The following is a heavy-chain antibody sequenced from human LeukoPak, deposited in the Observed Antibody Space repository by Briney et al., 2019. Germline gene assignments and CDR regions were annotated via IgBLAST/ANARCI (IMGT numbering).Heavy chain of an antibody. CDR2: IIPIFGTA. CDR1: GGTFSSYA. D-gene: IGHD2-2*01. J-gene: IGHJ5*02. CDR3: ARVVPAAIGGFWFDP. V-gene: IGHV1-69*01. Sequence: SVKVSCKASGGTFSSYAISWVRQAPGQGLEWMGGIIPIFGTANYAQKFQGRLTITADESTSTAYKELSSLRSEDTAVYYCARVVPAAIGGFWFDPWGQGTLVTVSS.